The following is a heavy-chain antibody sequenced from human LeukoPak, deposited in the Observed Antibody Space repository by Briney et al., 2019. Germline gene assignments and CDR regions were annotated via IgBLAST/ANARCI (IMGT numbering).Heavy chain of an antibody. Sequence: PGGSLRLSCAASGFTFSSYAMHWVRQAPGKGLEWVAVISYDGSNKYYADSVKGRVTISRDNSKNTLSLQMNSLRAEDTAVYYCARRAAGILDYWGQGTLVTVSS. CDR1: GFTFSSYA. CDR2: ISYDGSNK. V-gene: IGHV3-30-3*01. CDR3: ARRAAGILDY. D-gene: IGHD6-13*01. J-gene: IGHJ4*02.